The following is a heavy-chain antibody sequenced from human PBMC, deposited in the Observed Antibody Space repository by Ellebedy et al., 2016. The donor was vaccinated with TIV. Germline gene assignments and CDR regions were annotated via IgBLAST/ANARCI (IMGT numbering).Heavy chain of an antibody. Sequence: ASVKVSCKASGYTFTSYAMNWARQAPGQGLEWLGWINTNTGNPTSAQGFTGRFVFSLDTSVSTAYLQISSLKAEDTAVYYCARGAAAGFFWYFDLWGRGTLVTVSS. CDR1: GYTFTSYA. CDR3: ARGAAAGFFWYFDL. V-gene: IGHV7-4-1*02. D-gene: IGHD6-13*01. CDR2: INTNTGNP. J-gene: IGHJ2*01.